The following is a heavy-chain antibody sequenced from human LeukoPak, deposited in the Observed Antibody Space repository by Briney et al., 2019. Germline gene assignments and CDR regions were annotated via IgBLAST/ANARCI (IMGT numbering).Heavy chain of an antibody. V-gene: IGHV3-48*03. CDR1: GFTFSDYE. Sequence: GGSLRLSCAASGFTFSDYEMNWVRQAPGKGLEWLSYISTGGRTVKYADSVKGRFTISRDNARSSLFLQMSNLRVEDTAVYFCAGGATVTYYFDHWGQGALVAVSS. CDR3: AGGATVTYYFDH. J-gene: IGHJ4*02. CDR2: ISTGGRTV. D-gene: IGHD4-17*01.